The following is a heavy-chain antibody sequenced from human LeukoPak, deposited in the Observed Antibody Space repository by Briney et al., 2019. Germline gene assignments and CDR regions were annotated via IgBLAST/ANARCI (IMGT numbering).Heavy chain of an antibody. CDR2: TVGGRPDT. D-gene: IGHD2-8*02. Sequence: PGGTLRLSCAASGFTFSSYGMSWVRQAPGKGLEWVAATVGGRPDTYHAESVKGRFTVSRDDSRDTLFLQMNRLSVDDTAIYYCTKAPLRSCSGAFCYPFDYWGQGTLVTVSS. V-gene: IGHV3-23*01. CDR1: GFTFSSYG. CDR3: TKAPLRSCSGAFCYPFDY. J-gene: IGHJ4*02.